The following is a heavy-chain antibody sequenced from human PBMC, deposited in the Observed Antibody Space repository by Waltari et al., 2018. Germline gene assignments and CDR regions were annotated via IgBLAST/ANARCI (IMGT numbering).Heavy chain of an antibody. CDR1: GFTFSSYA. Sequence: EVQLVESGGGLVQPGGSLRLSCAASGFTFSSYAMRWVRQAPGKGLEWVSAISGSGGSTYYAESVKGRFTISRDNSKNPLYLQMNSLRAEDTAVYYCATRQWLVPPNFDYWGQGTLVTVSS. D-gene: IGHD6-19*01. J-gene: IGHJ4*02. CDR2: ISGSGGST. CDR3: ATRQWLVPPNFDY. V-gene: IGHV3-23*04.